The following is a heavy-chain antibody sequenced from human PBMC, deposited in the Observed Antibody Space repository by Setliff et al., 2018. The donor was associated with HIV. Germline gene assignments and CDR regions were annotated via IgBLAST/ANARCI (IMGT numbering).Heavy chain of an antibody. Sequence: SETLSLTCAVYGGSFTSYYWTWIRQAPGKDLEWIGEINHNGGTNYNPSLKSRVTISVDRSKNQFFLRLTSVTAADTGVYYCATFFVSTATTQDYWGQGTLVTVSS. CDR1: GGSFTSYY. CDR2: INHNGGT. V-gene: IGHV4-34*01. D-gene: IGHD4-17*01. CDR3: ATFFVSTATTQDY. J-gene: IGHJ4*02.